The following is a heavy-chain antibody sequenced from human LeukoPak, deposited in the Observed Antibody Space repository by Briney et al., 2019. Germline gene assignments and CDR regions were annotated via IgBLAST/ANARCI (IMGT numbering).Heavy chain of an antibody. J-gene: IGHJ6*02. CDR3: ASFPNAAAGPDYYYYGMDV. CDR1: GYTFTSYG. Sequence: ASVKVSCKASGYTFTSYGISWVRQAPGQGLGWMGWISAYNGNTNYAQKLQGRVTMTTDTSTSTAYMELRSLRSDDTAVYYCASFPNAAAGPDYYYYGMDVWGQGTTVTVSS. V-gene: IGHV1-18*01. CDR2: ISAYNGNT. D-gene: IGHD6-13*01.